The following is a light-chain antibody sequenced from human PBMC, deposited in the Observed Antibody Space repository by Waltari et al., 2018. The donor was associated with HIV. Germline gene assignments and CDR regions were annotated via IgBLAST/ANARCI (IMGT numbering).Light chain of an antibody. J-gene: IGLJ2*01. V-gene: IGLV1-51*01. CDR3: GTWDSSLRAVV. CDR1: SSNIGNHY. Sequence: QSVLTQPPSVPAAPGQKVSISCSGSSSNIGNHYVSWYQQFPGTAPKLRIYDNNNRPSGIPDRFSRSKSGTSATLGVTGLQTGDEADYYCGTWDSSLRAVVFGGGTKLTVL. CDR2: DNN.